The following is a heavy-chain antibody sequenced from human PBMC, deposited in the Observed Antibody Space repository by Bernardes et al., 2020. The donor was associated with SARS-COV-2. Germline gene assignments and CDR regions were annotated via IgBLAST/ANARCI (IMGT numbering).Heavy chain of an antibody. D-gene: IGHD1-1*01. Sequence: GGSLRLSCTASGFTFGDYGMTWVRQAPGKGLEWVSDVNWNGGRTAYADSVKGRFTISRDNAKNSLYLQMNSLRVEDTALYFCLRGATGTAFDYWGQGTLVTVSS. J-gene: IGHJ4*02. CDR3: LRGATGTAFDY. V-gene: IGHV3-20*04. CDR2: VNWNGGRT. CDR1: GFTFGDYG.